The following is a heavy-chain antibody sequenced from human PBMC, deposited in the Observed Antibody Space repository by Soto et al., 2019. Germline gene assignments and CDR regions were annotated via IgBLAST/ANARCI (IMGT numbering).Heavy chain of an antibody. CDR2: INPNSGCT. CDR3: AREGSAPYYYYGMDV. D-gene: IGHD6-19*01. Sequence: ASVKVSCKASGYIFTDYYMHWVRQAPGQELGWMGRINPNSGCTNYAQKLQGRVTMTRDTSISTAYTELSSLRSEDTATYYCAREGSAPYYYYGMDVRGQGTTVTVPS. J-gene: IGHJ6*02. V-gene: IGHV1-2*06. CDR1: GYIFTDYY.